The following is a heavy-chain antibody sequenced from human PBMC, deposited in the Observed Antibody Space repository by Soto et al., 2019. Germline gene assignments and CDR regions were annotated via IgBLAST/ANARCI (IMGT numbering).Heavy chain of an antibody. CDR2: INASGGST. J-gene: IGHJ5*02. CDR3: AKDNCISTSCYRQYNCFDP. V-gene: IGHV1-46*01. Sequence: VAVTVSCQASGYTFTRYYMLWVRLAPGEGLEWMGIINASGGSTSYAQKFQGRVTISRDNSKNTPYLQMNNLRAEDTAVYYCAKDNCISTSCYRQYNCFDPWGQGTLVTVSS. D-gene: IGHD2-2*01. CDR1: GYTFTRYY.